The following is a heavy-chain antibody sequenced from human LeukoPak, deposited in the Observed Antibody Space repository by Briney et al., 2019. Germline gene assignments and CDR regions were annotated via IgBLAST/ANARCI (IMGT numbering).Heavy chain of an antibody. CDR3: AKCAEDFWSGYASFDY. CDR1: GFTFSSYA. V-gene: IGHV3-23*01. CDR2: ISGSGGST. J-gene: IGHJ4*02. Sequence: GGSLRLSCAASGFTFSSYAMSWVRQAPGKGLEWVSAISGSGGSTSYADSVKGRFTISRDNSKNTLYLQMNSLRAEDTAVYYCAKCAEDFWSGYASFDYWGQGTLVTVSS. D-gene: IGHD3-3*01.